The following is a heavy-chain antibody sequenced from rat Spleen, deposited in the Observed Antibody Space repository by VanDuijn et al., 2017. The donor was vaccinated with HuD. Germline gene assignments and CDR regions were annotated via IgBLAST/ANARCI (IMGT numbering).Heavy chain of an antibody. D-gene: IGHD1-11*01. V-gene: IGHV5-29*01. CDR3: ARRTYGYTDYFDS. J-gene: IGHJ2*01. CDR1: GFTFSDYG. CDR2: ISYGDSSGHSST. Sequence: EVQLVESDGGLVQPGRSLKLSCAASGFTFSDYGMAWVRQAPTKGLEWVATISYGDSSGHSSTYYRDSVKGRFTISRDNTKSTLSLQMDSLRSEAAASSSCARRTYGYTDYFDSWGQGVMVPVSS.